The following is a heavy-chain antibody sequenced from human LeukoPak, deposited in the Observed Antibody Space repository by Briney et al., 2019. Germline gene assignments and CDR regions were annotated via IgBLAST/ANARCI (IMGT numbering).Heavy chain of an antibody. J-gene: IGHJ5*02. Sequence: PSETLSLTCTVSGAAISTYFWSWIRQSPGKGLEWVGYIYSSGSTKYNPSPKSRFTISVDESKKQCALTLRSLTAADTAVYYCARDFWSGSVGFDPWGQGTLVTVSS. D-gene: IGHD3-3*01. CDR2: IYSSGST. CDR1: GAAISTYF. V-gene: IGHV4-59*01. CDR3: ARDFWSGSVGFDP.